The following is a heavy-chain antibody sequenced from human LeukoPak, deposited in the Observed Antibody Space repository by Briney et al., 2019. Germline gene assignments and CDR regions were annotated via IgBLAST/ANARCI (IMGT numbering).Heavy chain of an antibody. D-gene: IGHD3-22*01. CDR2: IYTSGST. CDR1: GGSISSSSYY. CDR3: ARDLRSYYYDSSGYSYYFDY. Sequence: PSETLSLTCTVSGGSISSSSYYWSWIRQPAGKGLEWIGRIYTSGSTNYNPSLKSRVTMSVDTSKNQFSLKLSSVTAADTAVYYCARDLRSYYYDSSGYSYYFDYWGQGTLVTVSS. J-gene: IGHJ4*02. V-gene: IGHV4-61*02.